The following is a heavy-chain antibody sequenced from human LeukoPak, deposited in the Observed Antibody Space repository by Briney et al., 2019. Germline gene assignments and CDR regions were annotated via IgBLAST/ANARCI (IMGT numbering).Heavy chain of an antibody. V-gene: IGHV1-24*01. Sequence: ASVKVSCKVSGYTLTELSMHWVRQAPGKGLEWMGGFDPEDGETIYAQKFQGRVTMTEDTSTDTAYMELSSLRSEDTAVYYCAIVTTIRYGMDVWGQGTTVTVSS. D-gene: IGHD4-11*01. CDR1: GYTLTELS. CDR3: AIVTTIRYGMDV. J-gene: IGHJ6*02. CDR2: FDPEDGET.